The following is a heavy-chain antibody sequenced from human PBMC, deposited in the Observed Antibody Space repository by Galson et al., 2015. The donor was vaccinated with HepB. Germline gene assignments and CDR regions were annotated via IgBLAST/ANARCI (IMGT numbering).Heavy chain of an antibody. J-gene: IGHJ3*02. CDR1: GYSISSGYY. CDR3: ATIIGGRYFDWLLSANAFDI. D-gene: IGHD3-9*01. V-gene: IGHV4-38-2*01. CDR2: IYHSGST. Sequence: ETLSLTCAVSGYSISSGYYWGWIRQPPGKGLEWIGSIYHSGSTYYNPSLKSRVTISVDTSKNQFSLKLSSVTAADTAVYYCATIIGGRYFDWLLSANAFDIWGQGTMVTVSS.